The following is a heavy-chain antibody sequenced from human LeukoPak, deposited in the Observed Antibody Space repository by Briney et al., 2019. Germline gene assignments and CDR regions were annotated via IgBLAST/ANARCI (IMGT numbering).Heavy chain of an antibody. CDR1: GFTFSSYV. V-gene: IGHV3-23*01. CDR2: ISDSGGST. D-gene: IGHD4-17*01. CDR3: AKDVTTVTFFDY. J-gene: IGHJ4*02. Sequence: PGGSLRLSCAASGFTFSSYVMSWVRQAPGKGLEWVSGISDSGGSTYYADSVKGRFTISRDNSKNTLYLQMNSLRAEDTAVYYCAKDVTTVTFFDYWGQGTLVTVSS.